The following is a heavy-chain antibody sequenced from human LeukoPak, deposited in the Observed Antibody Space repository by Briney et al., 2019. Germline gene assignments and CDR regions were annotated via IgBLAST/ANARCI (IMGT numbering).Heavy chain of an antibody. D-gene: IGHD1-26*01. J-gene: IGHJ4*02. Sequence: RASETLSLTCTVSGGSISSSSYYWGWIRQPPGKGLEWIGSIYYSGSTYYNPSLKSRVTISVDTSKNQFSLKLSSVTAADTAVYYCARQRRGSYFDYWGQGILVTVSS. CDR3: ARQRRGSYFDY. CDR2: IYYSGST. V-gene: IGHV4-39*01. CDR1: GGSISSSSYY.